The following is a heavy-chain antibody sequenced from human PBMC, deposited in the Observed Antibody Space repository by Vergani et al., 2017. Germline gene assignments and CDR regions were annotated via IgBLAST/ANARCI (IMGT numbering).Heavy chain of an antibody. Sequence: QLQESGPGLVKPSETLSLTCAVSGYSISSGYYWGWIRQPPGKGLEWIGSIYHSGSTYYNPSLKSRVTISVDTSKNQFSLKLSSVTAADTAVYYCARLRLEDSGYDFGGMDVWGQGTTVTVSS. D-gene: IGHD5-12*01. CDR3: ARLRLEDSGYDFGGMDV. CDR2: IYHSGST. J-gene: IGHJ6*02. V-gene: IGHV4-38-2*01. CDR1: GYSISSGYY.